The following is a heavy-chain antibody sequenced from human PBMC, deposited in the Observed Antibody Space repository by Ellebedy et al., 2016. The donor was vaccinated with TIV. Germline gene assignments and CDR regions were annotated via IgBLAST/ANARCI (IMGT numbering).Heavy chain of an antibody. CDR3: ARDYVAGHFDY. CDR2: FSSSGNTI. CDR1: GFTFSDYY. J-gene: IGHJ4*02. V-gene: IGHV3-11*04. D-gene: IGHD6-19*01. Sequence: GESLKISCAASGFTFSDYYMSWIRQAPGKGLEWVSYFSSSGNTIYYADSVKGRFTISRDNSKNTVYVQMNSLRAEDTAVYYCARDYVAGHFDYWGQGTLVTVSS.